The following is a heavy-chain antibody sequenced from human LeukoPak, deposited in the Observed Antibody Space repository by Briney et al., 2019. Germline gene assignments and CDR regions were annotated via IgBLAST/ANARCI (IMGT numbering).Heavy chain of an antibody. CDR2: IYYSGSS. D-gene: IGHD5-18*01. V-gene: IGHV4-39*02. Sequence: SETLSLTCSVSGGSISSSSSYWGWIRQPPGKGLEWIGSIYYSGSSFDNPALKSRVTISVDTSKNQFSLKLSSVTAADTAVYYCAREGGYSYGFLYYFDYWGQGTLVTVSS. CDR1: GGSISSSSSY. J-gene: IGHJ4*02. CDR3: AREGGYSYGFLYYFDY.